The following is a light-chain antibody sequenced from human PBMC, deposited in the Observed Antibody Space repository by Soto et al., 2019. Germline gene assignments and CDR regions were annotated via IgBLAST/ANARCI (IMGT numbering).Light chain of an antibody. Sequence: IQMTQSPSNMTGSVWYRVNITFLASQSVSTRLSWYHRKPSKAHKLLIYEASKLHSGGPSRFSGAGSVREFTLTITSLQPEDSATYYCQQYNSYAEAFGQGTKVDI. V-gene: IGKV1-5*01. CDR3: QQYNSYAEA. CDR2: EAS. CDR1: QSVSTR. J-gene: IGKJ1*01.